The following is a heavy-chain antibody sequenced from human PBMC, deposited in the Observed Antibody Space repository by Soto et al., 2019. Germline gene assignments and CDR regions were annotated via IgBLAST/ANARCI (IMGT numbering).Heavy chain of an antibody. J-gene: IGHJ6*02. CDR3: ARDIAAAGTEDYYYGMDV. D-gene: IGHD6-13*01. CDR1: GYTFTSYY. CDR2: INPSGGST. Sequence: ASVKVSCKASGYTFTSYYMHWVRQAPGQGLEWMGIINPSGGSTSYAQKFQGRVTMTRDTSTSTVYMELSSLRSEDTAVYYCARDIAAAGTEDYYYGMDVWGQGTTVTVS. V-gene: IGHV1-46*01.